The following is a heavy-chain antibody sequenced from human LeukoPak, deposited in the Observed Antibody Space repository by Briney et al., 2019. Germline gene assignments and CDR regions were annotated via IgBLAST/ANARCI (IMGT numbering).Heavy chain of an antibody. D-gene: IGHD3-10*01. V-gene: IGHV3-7*01. Sequence: ETLSLTCTVSGVSISSSNSYWGWIRQPPGKGLEWVANIKQDGTEKYYVDSVKGRFTISRDNAKNSLYLQMNSLRVEDTAVYYCAKLAKYFYGSETYYFFEHWGQGTPVTASS. CDR1: GVSISSSNSY. J-gene: IGHJ4*02. CDR3: AKLAKYFYGSETYYFFEH. CDR2: IKQDGTEK.